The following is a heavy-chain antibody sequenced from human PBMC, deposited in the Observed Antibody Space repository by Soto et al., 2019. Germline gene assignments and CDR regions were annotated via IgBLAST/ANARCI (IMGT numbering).Heavy chain of an antibody. J-gene: IGHJ4*02. CDR2: ISYDGSNK. V-gene: IGHV3-30*03. Sequence: GGSLRLSCAASGFTFSSYGMHWVRQAPGKGLEWVAVISYDGSNKYYADSVKGRFTISRDNSKNMLYLQMNSLRAGDTAVYYCARGTESYITSPRRPLFDYWGQGTLVTVSS. D-gene: IGHD3-10*01. CDR1: GFTFSSYG. CDR3: ARGTESYITSPRRPLFDY.